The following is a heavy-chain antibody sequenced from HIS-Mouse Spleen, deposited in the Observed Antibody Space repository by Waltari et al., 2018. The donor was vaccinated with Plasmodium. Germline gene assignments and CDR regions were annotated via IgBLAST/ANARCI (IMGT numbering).Heavy chain of an antibody. D-gene: IGHD3-9*01. Sequence: EVQLVESGGGLVKPGGSLRLSCAASGFTFSSYSMNWVSQAPGKGLELVSSISSSSSYIYYADSVKGRFTISRDNAKNSLYLQMNSLRAEDTAVYYCAREDILTAYYNDYWYFDLWGRGTLVTVSS. CDR1: GFTFSSYS. J-gene: IGHJ2*01. CDR2: ISSSSSYI. CDR3: AREDILTAYYNDYWYFDL. V-gene: IGHV3-21*01.